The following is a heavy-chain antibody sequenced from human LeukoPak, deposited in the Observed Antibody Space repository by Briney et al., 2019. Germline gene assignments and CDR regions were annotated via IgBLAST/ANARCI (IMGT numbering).Heavy chain of an antibody. D-gene: IGHD2-21*01. J-gene: IGHJ5*02. Sequence: GSLRLSCAASGFTFSRYSMSWVRQSPGKGLEWVSNIRTNGRDTYYADAVKGRFTISRDSSKNTLYLEMNSLRAEDTAVYYCATRAYTTWVDPWGQGTLVTVSS. CDR2: IRTNGRDT. V-gene: IGHV3-23*01. CDR3: ATRAYTTWVDP. CDR1: GFTFSRYS.